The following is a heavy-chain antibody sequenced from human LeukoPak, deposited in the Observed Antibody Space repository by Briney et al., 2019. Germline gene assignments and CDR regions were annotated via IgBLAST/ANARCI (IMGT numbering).Heavy chain of an antibody. CDR2: IRSNSITT. CDR1: GFTFSDYA. J-gene: IGHJ5*02. D-gene: IGHD3-22*01. Sequence: GGSLRLSCAASGFTFSDYAMSWVRQAPGKGLEWVSSIRSNSITTYYADSVKGRFTISRDNSKNTLYLQMISLRAEDTAVYYCARVRYDSRSPDTFDPWGRGTLVTVSS. V-gene: IGHV3-23*01. CDR3: ARVRYDSRSPDTFDP.